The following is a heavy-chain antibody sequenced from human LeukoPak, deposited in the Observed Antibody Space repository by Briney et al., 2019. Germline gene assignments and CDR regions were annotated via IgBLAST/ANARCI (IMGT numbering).Heavy chain of an antibody. CDR2: TYYRSRWYN. D-gene: IGHD2-21*01. Sequence: SHTLSLPCAISGHSVSSNSAAWHWIRRSRSRGLERLGRTYYRSRWYNDYAVSVRGRITINADTSKNQFSLLLNSVTPEDTAVYYCARYSGLGVPDFWGQGTLVTVSS. V-gene: IGHV6-1*01. CDR3: ARYSGLGVPDF. J-gene: IGHJ4*02. CDR1: GHSVSSNSAA.